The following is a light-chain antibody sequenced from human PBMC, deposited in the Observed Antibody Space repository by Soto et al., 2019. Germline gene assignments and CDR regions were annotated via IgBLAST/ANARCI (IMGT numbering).Light chain of an antibody. CDR2: EVC. V-gene: IGLV2-14*01. J-gene: IGLJ2*01. CDR1: SSDVGGYNY. Sequence: QSALTQPASVSGSPGQSITISCTGTSSDVGGYNYVSWYQQHPGKAPKLMIYEVCNRPSGVSNRFSGAKSGNTASLTISGLQAEDEADYYCSSYTRNSTLVFGGGTQLTVL. CDR3: SSYTRNSTLV.